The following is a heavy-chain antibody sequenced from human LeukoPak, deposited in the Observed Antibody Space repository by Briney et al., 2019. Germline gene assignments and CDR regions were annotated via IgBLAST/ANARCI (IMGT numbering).Heavy chain of an antibody. J-gene: IGHJ4*02. Sequence: ASVKVSCKASGYTFTGYYIHWVRQAPGQGLEWMGWINPNSGGTKYAQKFQGRVTMTRDTSITTAYMELSRLISDDTAVYCCATSHTTYADYEPPDYWGQGTLVTVSS. CDR2: INPNSGGT. CDR3: ATSHTTYADYEPPDY. CDR1: GYTFTGYY. D-gene: IGHD4-17*01. V-gene: IGHV1-2*02.